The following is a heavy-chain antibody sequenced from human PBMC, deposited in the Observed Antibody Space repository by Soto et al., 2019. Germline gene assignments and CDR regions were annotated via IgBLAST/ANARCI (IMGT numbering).Heavy chain of an antibody. D-gene: IGHD1-1*01. Sequence: ASVKVSCKASGYTFTSYDINWVRQATGQGLEWMGWMNPNSGNTGYAQKFQGRVTMTRNTSISTAYMELSSLRSEDTAVYYCARLNWAKNVPRDYWGQGTLVTVSS. CDR3: ARLNWAKNVPRDY. J-gene: IGHJ4*02. V-gene: IGHV1-8*01. CDR2: MNPNSGNT. CDR1: GYTFTSYD.